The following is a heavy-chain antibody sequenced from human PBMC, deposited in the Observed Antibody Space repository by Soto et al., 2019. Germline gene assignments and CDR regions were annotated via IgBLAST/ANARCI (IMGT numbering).Heavy chain of an antibody. Sequence: QVQLQESGPGLVKPSETLSLTCTVSGGSVSSGSYYWSWIRQPPGQGLEWIGYIYYSGSTNYNPSLKSRVTISVDTSKNHVSLKLSSVTASDTAVYYCARARPYNRNVGLDYWGQGTLVTVSS. CDR3: ARARPYNRNVGLDY. CDR1: GGSVSSGSYY. D-gene: IGHD1-20*01. V-gene: IGHV4-61*01. J-gene: IGHJ4*02. CDR2: IYYSGST.